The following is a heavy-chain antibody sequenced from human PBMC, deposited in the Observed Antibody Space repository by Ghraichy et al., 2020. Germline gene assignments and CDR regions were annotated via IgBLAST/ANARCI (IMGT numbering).Heavy chain of an antibody. CDR2: IYHSGST. Sequence: SETLSLTCTVSGYSISSGYYWAWIRQSPGKGLEWIGNIYHSGSTDYNPSLKSRVTISVDTSKNQFSLKLSSVTAADTAVYYCARAALRGEWELPTSSDFWGQGTLVTVAS. J-gene: IGHJ4*02. CDR3: ARAALRGEWELPTSSDF. D-gene: IGHD1-26*01. CDR1: GYSISSGYY. V-gene: IGHV4-38-2*02.